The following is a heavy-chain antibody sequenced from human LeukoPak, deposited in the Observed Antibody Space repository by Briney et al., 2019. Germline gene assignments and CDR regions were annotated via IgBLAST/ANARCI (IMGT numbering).Heavy chain of an antibody. V-gene: IGHV5-51*01. CDR2: IFPADSDT. Sequence: GESLKISCKGSGYKFTSYWIGWVRQMPGKGLEWMGIIFPADSDTRYSPSFQGQVTISADKSISTAYLQWTSLKASDTAMCYCARRAGQQPPDYWGQGTLVTVSS. CDR3: ARRAGQQPPDY. J-gene: IGHJ4*02. D-gene: IGHD3-10*01. CDR1: GYKFTSYW.